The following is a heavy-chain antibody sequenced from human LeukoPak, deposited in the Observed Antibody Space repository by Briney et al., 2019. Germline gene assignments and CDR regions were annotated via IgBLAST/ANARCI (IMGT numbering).Heavy chain of an antibody. V-gene: IGHV3-23*01. CDR1: GFTFSSYG. J-gene: IGHJ6*03. CDR3: AKRRGLELLYYYMDV. CDR2: ISGSGGST. Sequence: GGSLRLSCAASGFTFSSYGMSWVRQAPGKGLEWVSAISGSGGSTYYADSVKGRFTISRDNSKNTLFLQMNSLRAEDTAVYYCAKRRGLELLYYYMDVWGKGTTVTVSS. D-gene: IGHD1-7*01.